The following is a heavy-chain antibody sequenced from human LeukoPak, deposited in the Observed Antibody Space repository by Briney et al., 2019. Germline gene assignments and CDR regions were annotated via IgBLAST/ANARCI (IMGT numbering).Heavy chain of an antibody. CDR3: ARHTRAVDMATTYDAFDI. J-gene: IGHJ3*02. V-gene: IGHV4-34*01. CDR1: GGPLSGYQ. Sequence: SETPSLTCEVYGGPLSGYQWTWIRQAPGQGLEWIGEINHRGSTNYNPSLKSRLTIVVDTSRNQVSLDLSSVTAADTAVYYCARHTRAVDMATTYDAFDIWGQGTLVTVST. CDR2: INHRGST. D-gene: IGHD5-24*01.